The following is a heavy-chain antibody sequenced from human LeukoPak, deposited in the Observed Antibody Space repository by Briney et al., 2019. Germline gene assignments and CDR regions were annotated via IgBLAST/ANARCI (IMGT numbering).Heavy chain of an antibody. CDR3: AKPRSSTSCFDY. CDR2: ISGSGGST. D-gene: IGHD2-2*01. J-gene: IGHJ4*02. V-gene: IGHV3-23*01. CDR1: GFTFSSYA. Sequence: GGPLRLSCAASGFTFSSYAMSWVRQAPGKGLEWVSAISGSGGSTYYADSVKGRFTISRDNSKNTLYLQMNSLRAEDTAVYYCAKPRSSTSCFDYWGQGTLVTVSS.